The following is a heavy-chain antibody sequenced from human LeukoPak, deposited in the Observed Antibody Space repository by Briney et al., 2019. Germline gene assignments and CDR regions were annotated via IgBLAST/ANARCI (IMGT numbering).Heavy chain of an antibody. CDR1: GFTFSNSA. Sequence: GGSLRLSCAASGFTFSNSAMTWVRQAPGKGLEWVSAISGSGGSTYYADSVKGRFTISRDNSKNTLFLQMSSLRAEDTAVYYCAKLTRYGSGSYCDYWGRGTLVTVSS. V-gene: IGHV3-23*01. CDR3: AKLTRYGSGSYCDY. J-gene: IGHJ4*02. CDR2: ISGSGGST. D-gene: IGHD3-10*01.